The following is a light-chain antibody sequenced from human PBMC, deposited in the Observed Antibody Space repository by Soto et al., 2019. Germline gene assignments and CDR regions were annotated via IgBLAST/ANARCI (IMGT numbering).Light chain of an antibody. J-gene: IGLJ1*01. V-gene: IGLV2-23*01. CDR3: CLYVGGRTYV. CDR2: DDT. Sequence: QSGLTQPASVSGSPGQSITISCTGTVGLVSWYQQHPGKVPKLIIYDDTKRPSGVSSRFSGSKSGNTASLTISGLQTEDEADYYCCLYVGGRTYVFGPGIKVTV. CDR1: VGL.